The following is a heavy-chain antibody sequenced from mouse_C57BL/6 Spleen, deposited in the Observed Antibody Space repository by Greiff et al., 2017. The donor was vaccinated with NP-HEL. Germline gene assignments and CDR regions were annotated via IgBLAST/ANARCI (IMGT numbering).Heavy chain of an antibody. D-gene: IGHD1-1*01. CDR2: ILPGSGST. J-gene: IGHJ3*01. CDR1: GYTFTGYW. V-gene: IGHV1-9*01. Sequence: QVQLQQSGAELMKPGASVKLSCKATGYTFTGYWIEWVKQRPGHGLEWIGEILPGSGSTNYNEKFKGKATFTADTSSNTAYMQLRSLTTEDSAIYYCARIPDYGSSPPGFAYWGQGTLVTVSA. CDR3: ARIPDYGSSPPGFAY.